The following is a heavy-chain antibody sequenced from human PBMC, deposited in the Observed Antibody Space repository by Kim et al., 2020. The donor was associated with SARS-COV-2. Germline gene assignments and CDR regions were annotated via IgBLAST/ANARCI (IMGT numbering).Heavy chain of an antibody. CDR3: ARGGKGRSYGSGSYRLHNWFDP. CDR1: GGSFSGYY. CDR2: INHSGST. Sequence: SETLSLTCAVYGGSFSGYYWSWIRQPPGKGLEWIGEINHSGSTNYNPSLKSRVTISVDTSKNQFSLKLSSVTAADTAVYYCARGGKGRSYGSGSYRLHNWFDPWGQGTLVTVSS. V-gene: IGHV4-34*01. J-gene: IGHJ5*02. D-gene: IGHD3-10*01.